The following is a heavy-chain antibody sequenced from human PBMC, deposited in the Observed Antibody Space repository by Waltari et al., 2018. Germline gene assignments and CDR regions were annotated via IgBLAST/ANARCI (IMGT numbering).Heavy chain of an antibody. Sequence: QVQLVQSGAEVMNPGVSVKVSCKDSGYTFSVYRISWVRHAPGQGLEWMGWISGNNGHTNHAQKFQGRLIMTEDTSATTVYMELTYLTSDDTAVYYCARERHRLMEEGYLMALDPWGQGTLVTVSS. D-gene: IGHD3-3*01. J-gene: IGHJ5*02. CDR2: ISGNNGHT. CDR1: GYTFSVYR. CDR3: ARERHRLMEEGYLMALDP. V-gene: IGHV1-18*01.